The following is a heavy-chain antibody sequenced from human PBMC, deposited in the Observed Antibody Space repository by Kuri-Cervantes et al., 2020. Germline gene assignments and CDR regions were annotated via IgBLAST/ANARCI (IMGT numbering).Heavy chain of an antibody. Sequence: GSLRLSCAVYGGSFSGYYWSWICQPPGKGLEWIGEINHSGSTNYNPSLKSRVTISVDTSKNQFSLKLSSVTAADTAVYYCARGGRVRRDYGGKSIDYWGQGTLVTVSS. V-gene: IGHV4-34*01. CDR2: INHSGST. D-gene: IGHD4-23*01. J-gene: IGHJ4*02. CDR3: ARGGRVRRDYGGKSIDY. CDR1: GGSFSGYY.